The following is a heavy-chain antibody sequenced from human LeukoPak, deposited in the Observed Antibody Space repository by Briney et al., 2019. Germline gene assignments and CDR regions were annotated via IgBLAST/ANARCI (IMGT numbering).Heavy chain of an antibody. D-gene: IGHD5-24*01. CDR1: GFTFDEYG. V-gene: IGHV3-20*04. CDR2: ITRNGGST. J-gene: IGHJ1*01. Sequence: GGSLRLSCAASGFTFDEYGMSWVRQAPGKGLEWVCGITRNGGSTGYADSAKGRFTISRDNAKNSVYLQMNSLRAEDTALYYCVRSITMFQHWGQGTLVTVSS. CDR3: VRSITMFQH.